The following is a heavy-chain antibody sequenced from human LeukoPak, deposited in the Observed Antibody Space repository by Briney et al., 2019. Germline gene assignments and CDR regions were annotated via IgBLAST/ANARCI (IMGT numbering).Heavy chain of an antibody. CDR1: GGTFSSYA. D-gene: IGHD3-10*01. V-gene: IGHV1-69*04. J-gene: IGHJ5*01. CDR3: ARVITMVRGVISWFDS. CDR2: IIPILGIA. Sequence: ASVKVSCKASGGTFSSYAISWVRQAPGQGLEWRGRIIPILGIANYAQKFQGRVTITADKSTSTAYMELSSLRSEDTAVYYCARVITMVRGVISWFDSWGQGTLVTVSS.